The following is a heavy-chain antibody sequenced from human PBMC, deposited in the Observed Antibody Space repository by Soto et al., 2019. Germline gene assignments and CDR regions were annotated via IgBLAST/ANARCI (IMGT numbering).Heavy chain of an antibody. J-gene: IGHJ4*02. CDR3: ARLTVTTFFFDS. CDR1: GGSISSYY. V-gene: IGHV4-59*08. Sequence: SETLSLTCTVSGGSISSYYWSWIRQPPGRGLEWIGYIYYSGSTNYNPSLKSRVTISVDTSKNQFSLKLSSVTAADTAVYYCARLTVTTFFFDSWGQGTLVTVSS. D-gene: IGHD4-17*01. CDR2: IYYSGST.